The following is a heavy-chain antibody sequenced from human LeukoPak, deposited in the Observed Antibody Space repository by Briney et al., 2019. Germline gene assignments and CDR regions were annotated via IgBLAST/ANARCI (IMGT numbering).Heavy chain of an antibody. V-gene: IGHV4-59*01. D-gene: IGHD2-2*01. CDR2: IYYSGST. J-gene: IGHJ6*02. Sequence: SETLSLTCSVSGGSISSYYWSWIRQPPGKGLEYIGYIYYSGSTNYNPSLKSRVTISVDTSKDQFSLNLTSVTAADTAVYYCARLKCISTTCPSRYVMDVWGQGTTITVSS. CDR3: ARLKCISTTCPSRYVMDV. CDR1: GGSISSYY.